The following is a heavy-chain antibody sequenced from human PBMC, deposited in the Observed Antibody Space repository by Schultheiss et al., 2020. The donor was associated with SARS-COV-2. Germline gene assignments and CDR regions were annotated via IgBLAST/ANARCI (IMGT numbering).Heavy chain of an antibody. V-gene: IGHV4-39*01. CDR3: ARQAEDGMDV. J-gene: IGHJ6*02. D-gene: IGHD1-14*01. CDR1: GGSISSSSYY. CDR2: IYYSGST. Sequence: SQTLSLTCTVSGGSISSSSYYWGWIRQPPGKGLEWIGYIYYSGSTYYNPSLKSRVTISVDTSKNQFSLKLSSVTAADTAVYYCARQAEDGMDVWGQGTTVTVSS.